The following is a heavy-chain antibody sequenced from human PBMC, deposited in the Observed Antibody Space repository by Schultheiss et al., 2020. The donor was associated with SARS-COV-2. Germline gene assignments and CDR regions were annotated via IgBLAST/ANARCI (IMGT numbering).Heavy chain of an antibody. CDR1: GFTFSSYG. D-gene: IGHD5-18*01. V-gene: IGHV3-33*01. Sequence: GESLKISCAASGFTFSSYGMYWVRQAPGKGLEWVAVIWFDGSNKHYADSVKGRLTVSRDNSKNILFLQMNSLRAEDTAIYYCARSVDASMGDAYDIWGQGTMVTVSS. J-gene: IGHJ3*02. CDR3: ARSVDASMGDAYDI. CDR2: IWFDGSNK.